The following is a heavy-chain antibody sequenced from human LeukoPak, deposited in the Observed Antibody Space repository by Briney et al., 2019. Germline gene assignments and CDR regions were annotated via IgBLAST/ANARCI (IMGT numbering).Heavy chain of an antibody. V-gene: IGHV3-7*01. CDR1: GFSFSSYW. CDR2: MNQDGSEK. J-gene: IGHJ4*02. CDR3: ARGGELLRPADY. Sequence: GGSLRLSCAASGFSFSSYWMSWVRQAPGKGLERVANMNQDGSEKYYVDSVKGRFTISRDNAKNSLYLQMNNLRAEDTAVYYCARGGELLRPADYWGQGTLVTVSS. D-gene: IGHD1-26*01.